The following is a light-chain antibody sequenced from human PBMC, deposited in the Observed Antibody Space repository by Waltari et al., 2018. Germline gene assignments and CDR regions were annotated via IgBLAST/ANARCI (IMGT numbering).Light chain of an antibody. CDR2: AAS. Sequence: DIQMTQSPSSLSASVGDRVTITCRASQGISNSLAWYQQKPGKAPKLLLYAASRLESGVPSRFSGSGSGTDYTLSFSSLQPEDFATYCCQQYYSTPRTFGQGTKVEIK. CDR3: QQYYSTPRT. V-gene: IGKV1-NL1*01. CDR1: QGISNS. J-gene: IGKJ1*01.